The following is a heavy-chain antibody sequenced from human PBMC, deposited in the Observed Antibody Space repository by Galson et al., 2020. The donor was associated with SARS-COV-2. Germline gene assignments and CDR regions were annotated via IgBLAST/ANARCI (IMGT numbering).Heavy chain of an antibody. D-gene: IGHD5-12*01. CDR1: GFTFSSYA. CDR2: ISYDGSNK. Sequence: GESLKISCAASGFTFSSYAMHWVRQAPGKGLEWVAVISYDGSNKYYEDSVKGRFTISRDNSKNTLYLQMNSLRAEDTAVYYCARPLGGGYKTPADYWCQGTLVTVSS. V-gene: IGHV3-30-3*01. CDR3: ARPLGGGYKTPADY. J-gene: IGHJ4*02.